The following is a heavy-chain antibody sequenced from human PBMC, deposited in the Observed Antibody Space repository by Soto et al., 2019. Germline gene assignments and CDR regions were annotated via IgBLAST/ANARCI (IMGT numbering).Heavy chain of an antibody. Sequence: GGSLRLSCAASGFTFSDAWMGWVRQAPGKGLDWAGRIKSKSDGGTTEYAGPVRGRFTISRDDSKNTLYLQMNSLKTEDTAVYYCTTDLWRIAVVVGSTGYFNPWGQGTPVTVSS. CDR1: GFTFSDAW. V-gene: IGHV3-15*01. CDR2: IKSKSDGGTT. CDR3: TTDLWRIAVVVGSTGYFNP. D-gene: IGHD2-15*01. J-gene: IGHJ5*02.